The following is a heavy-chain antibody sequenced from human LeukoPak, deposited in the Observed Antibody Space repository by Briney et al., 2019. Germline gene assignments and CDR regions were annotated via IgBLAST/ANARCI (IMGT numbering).Heavy chain of an antibody. CDR2: INAGNGNT. CDR3: ARDGITGTTQDTGVDY. Sequence: ASVKVSCKASGYTFTTYAMHWVRQAPGQRLEWMGWINAGNGNTKYPQEFQGRVTFTRDTSANTVYMELSSLRSADTAVYYCARDGITGTTQDTGVDYWGQGTLVTVSS. J-gene: IGHJ4*02. CDR1: GYTFTTYA. D-gene: IGHD1-7*01. V-gene: IGHV1-3*01.